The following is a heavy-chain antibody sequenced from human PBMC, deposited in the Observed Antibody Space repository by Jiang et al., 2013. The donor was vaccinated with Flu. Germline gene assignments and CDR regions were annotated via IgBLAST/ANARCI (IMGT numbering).Heavy chain of an antibody. CDR1: GGSISSYY. J-gene: IGHJ6*04. Sequence: GPGLVKPSETLSLTCTVSGGSISSYYWSWIRQPPGKGLEWIGYIYYSGSTNYNPSLKSRVTISVDTSKNQFSLKLSSVTAADTAVYYCARWGGSGSYYLDYYYYGMDVWGKGTTVTVSS. CDR3: ARWGGSGSYYLDYYYYGMDV. V-gene: IGHV4-59*01. CDR2: IYYSGST. D-gene: IGHD3-10*01.